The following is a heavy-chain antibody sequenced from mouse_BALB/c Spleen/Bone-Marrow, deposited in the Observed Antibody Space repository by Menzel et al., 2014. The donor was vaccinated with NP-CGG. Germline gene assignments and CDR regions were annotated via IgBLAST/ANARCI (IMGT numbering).Heavy chain of an antibody. V-gene: IGHV1-4*01. Sequence: QVQLQQSGAELARPGASVKMSCRASGYTFTTYTMHWVKQRPGQGLEWIGYINPSSGYTYYNQKFKDKATLTADKSSSAAYLQLSSLTSEDSAVYYCARVYGNYDAMDYWGQGTPVTVSS. CDR2: INPSSGYT. D-gene: IGHD2-1*01. CDR1: GYTFTTYT. J-gene: IGHJ4*01. CDR3: ARVYGNYDAMDY.